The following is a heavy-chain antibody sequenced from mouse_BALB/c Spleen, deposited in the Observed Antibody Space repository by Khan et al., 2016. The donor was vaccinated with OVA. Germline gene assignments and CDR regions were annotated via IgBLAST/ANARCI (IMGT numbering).Heavy chain of an antibody. D-gene: IGHD2-4*01. V-gene: IGHV1S56*01. Sequence: QVQLQQPGPDLVKPGASVKMSCKASGYTFTSYYIHWVKQRPGQGLEWIGWIYPGDGDTKYNEKFKDKTTLTIDKSSSTAYMLLRSLTSDDSAIYFCARRGDYDSYWYFDVWGAGTTVTVSS. CDR3: ARRGDYDSYWYFDV. CDR1: GYTFTSYY. CDR2: IYPGDGDT. J-gene: IGHJ1*01.